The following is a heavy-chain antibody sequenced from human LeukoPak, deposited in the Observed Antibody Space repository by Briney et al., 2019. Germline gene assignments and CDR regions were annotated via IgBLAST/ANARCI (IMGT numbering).Heavy chain of an antibody. Sequence: GGSLRLSCAASGFTVSSNYMSWVRQAPGKGLEWVSVIYSGGSTYYADSVKGRITISTDNSKNTLYLQMNSLRAEDTAVYYCARPFARDASYWGQGTLATVSS. CDR1: GFTVSSNY. CDR3: ARPFARDASY. J-gene: IGHJ4*02. V-gene: IGHV3-66*02. CDR2: IYSGGST.